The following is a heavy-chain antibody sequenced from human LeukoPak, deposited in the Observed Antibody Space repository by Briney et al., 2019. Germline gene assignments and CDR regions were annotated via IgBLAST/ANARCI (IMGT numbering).Heavy chain of an antibody. CDR3: AREYCSSTSCLFDY. Sequence: NPGGSLRLSCAASGFTFSSYAMSWVRQAPGKGLEWVSYISSSGSTIYYADSVKGRFTISRDNAKNSLYLQMNSLRAEDTAVYYCAREYCSSTSCLFDYWGQGTLVTVSS. CDR1: GFTFSSYA. J-gene: IGHJ4*02. CDR2: ISSSGSTI. V-gene: IGHV3-11*01. D-gene: IGHD2-2*01.